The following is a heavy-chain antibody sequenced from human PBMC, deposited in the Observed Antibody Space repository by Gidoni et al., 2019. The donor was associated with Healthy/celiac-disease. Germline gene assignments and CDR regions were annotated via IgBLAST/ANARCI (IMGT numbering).Heavy chain of an antibody. CDR2: MNPNSGNT. J-gene: IGHJ4*02. D-gene: IGHD5-12*01. V-gene: IGHV1-8*01. CDR1: GYTFTSYD. Sequence: QVQLVQSGAEVKKPGASVKVSCKASGYTFTSYDINWVRQATGQVLEWMGWMNPNSGNTGYAQKFQGRVTMTRNTSISTAYMELSSLRSEDTAVYYCASSGYSGYDGLAGDPGDYFDYWGQGTLVTVSS. CDR3: ASSGYSGYDGLAGDPGDYFDY.